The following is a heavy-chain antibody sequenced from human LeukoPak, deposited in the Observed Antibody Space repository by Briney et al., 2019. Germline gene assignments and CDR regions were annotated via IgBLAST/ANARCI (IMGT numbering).Heavy chain of an antibody. CDR1: GFSFSGSW. CDR3: AAWTVRGYNF. J-gene: IGHJ4*02. D-gene: IGHD5-24*01. CDR2: INPDGSQK. V-gene: IGHV3-7*01. Sequence: GGSLRLSCAASGFSFSGSWMNWVRQAPGKGLEWVANINPDGSQKRFVDSVMGRFTMSRDNAKNSLYLQMNSLRSEDTAVFYCAAWTVRGYNFWGQGTLVTVSS.